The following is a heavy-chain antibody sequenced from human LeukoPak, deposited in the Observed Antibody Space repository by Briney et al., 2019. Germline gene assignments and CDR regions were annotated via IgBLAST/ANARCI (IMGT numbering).Heavy chain of an antibody. Sequence: GGSLRLSCAASGFTFSSYAMTWVRQAPGKGLEWVSGISGSGGNTYYTDSVRGRLSISRDNSKNTLYLQVNSLRTEDTAVYYCAKAGKPGSGSYYRDAFDIWGQGTMVTVSS. D-gene: IGHD3-10*01. V-gene: IGHV3-23*01. CDR1: GFTFSSYA. CDR3: AKAGKPGSGSYYRDAFDI. J-gene: IGHJ3*02. CDR2: ISGSGGNT.